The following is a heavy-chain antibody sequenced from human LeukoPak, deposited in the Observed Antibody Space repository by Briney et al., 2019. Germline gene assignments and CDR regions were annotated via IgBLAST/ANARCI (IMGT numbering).Heavy chain of an antibody. D-gene: IGHD2-15*01. CDR1: GFTFSTYW. V-gene: IGHV3-74*01. CDR2: IQYDGSTT. J-gene: IGHJ3*02. Sequence: GGSLRLSCAASGFTFSTYWMYWVRQAPGKGLVWVARIQYDGSTTSYADSVKGRFTISRDNAKKTLYVQMNSLRAEDTAVYYCARALVAGVTLNALDIWGQGTMVTVSS. CDR3: ARALVAGVTLNALDI.